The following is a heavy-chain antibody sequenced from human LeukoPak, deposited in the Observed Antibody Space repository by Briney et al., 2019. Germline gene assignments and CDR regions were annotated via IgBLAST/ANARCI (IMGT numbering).Heavy chain of an antibody. CDR1: GGIFGSYA. CDR3: ARAVGPVGASSDAFDI. CDR2: IIPIFGTA. J-gene: IGHJ3*02. Sequence: ASVKVSCKASGGIFGSYAISWVRQAPGQGLEWMGGIIPIFGTANYAQKFQGRVTITTDESTSTAYMELSSLRSEDTAVYYCARAVGPVGASSDAFDIWGQGTMVTVSS. V-gene: IGHV1-69*05. D-gene: IGHD1-26*01.